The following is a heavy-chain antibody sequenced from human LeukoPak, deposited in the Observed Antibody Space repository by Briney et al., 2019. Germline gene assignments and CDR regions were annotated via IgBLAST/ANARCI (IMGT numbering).Heavy chain of an antibody. Sequence: PGGSLRLSCAASGFTFSSYSMNWVRQAPGKGLEWVSSISSSSSYIYYADSVKGRFTISRDNAKNSLYLQMNSLRAEDTAVYYCAREDNYDYGDYDVDYWGQGTLVTVSS. J-gene: IGHJ4*02. D-gene: IGHD4-17*01. CDR1: GFTFSSYS. CDR2: ISSSSSYI. CDR3: AREDNYDYGDYDVDY. V-gene: IGHV3-21*01.